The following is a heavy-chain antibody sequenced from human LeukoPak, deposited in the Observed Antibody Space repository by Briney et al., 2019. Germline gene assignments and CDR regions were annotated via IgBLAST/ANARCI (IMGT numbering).Heavy chain of an antibody. D-gene: IGHD2/OR15-2a*01. V-gene: IGHV3-23*01. J-gene: IGHJ4*02. CDR1: GFIFSNYG. CDR2: ISGSGSST. Sequence: PGGSLRLSCAASGFIFSNYGMNWVRQAPGKGLDWVSSISGSGSSTYYAESVKGRFTISRDNSKNTLYLQMNSLRAGDTAVYFCAKDLSPGHYWGQGILVTVSS. CDR3: AKDLSPGHY.